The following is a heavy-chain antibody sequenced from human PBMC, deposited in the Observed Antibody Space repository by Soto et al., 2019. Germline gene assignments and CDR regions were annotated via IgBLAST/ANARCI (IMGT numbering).Heavy chain of an antibody. J-gene: IGHJ6*02. Sequence: QVQLVQSGAEVKKPGASVKVSCKASGYTFTSYGISWVRQAPGQGLEWMGWISAYTGNSNYAQKLQGRVTMTTDTSTSTAYMELRSLRSDDTAVYYCARDYGQSSGWLPYYYYGMDVWGQGTTVTVSS. CDR2: ISAYTGNS. D-gene: IGHD6-19*01. CDR3: ARDYGQSSGWLPYYYYGMDV. V-gene: IGHV1-18*01. CDR1: GYTFTSYG.